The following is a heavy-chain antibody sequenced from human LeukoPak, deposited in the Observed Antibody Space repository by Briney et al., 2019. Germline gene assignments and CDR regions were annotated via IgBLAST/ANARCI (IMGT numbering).Heavy chain of an antibody. Sequence: SETLSLTCTVSGGSISSSSYYWGWIRQPPGTGLEWIGYIYYSGSTNYNPSLKSRVTISVDTSKNQFSLKLSSVTAADTAVYYCAREVHSGYDLYFDYWGQGTLVTVSS. D-gene: IGHD5-12*01. CDR1: GGSISSSSYY. V-gene: IGHV4-61*01. J-gene: IGHJ4*02. CDR2: IYYSGST. CDR3: AREVHSGYDLYFDY.